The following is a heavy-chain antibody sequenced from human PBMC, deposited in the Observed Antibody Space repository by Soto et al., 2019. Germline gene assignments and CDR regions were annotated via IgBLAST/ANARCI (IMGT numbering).Heavy chain of an antibody. CDR2: INPNSGGT. V-gene: IGHV1-2*02. Sequence: ASVKVSCKASGYTFTGYYMHWVRQAPGQGLEWMGWINPNSGGTNYAQKFQGRVTMTSDTSTTTIYMELSSLRSDDTAVYYCARDRQHLILYNWFDPWGQGTLVTVSS. CDR1: GYTFTGYY. CDR3: ARDRQHLILYNWFDP. D-gene: IGHD6-13*01. J-gene: IGHJ5*02.